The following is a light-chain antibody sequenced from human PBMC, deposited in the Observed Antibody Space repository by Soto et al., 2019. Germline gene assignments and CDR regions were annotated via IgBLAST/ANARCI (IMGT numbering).Light chain of an antibody. J-gene: IGLJ1*01. Sequence: QSVLTQPPSASGTPGQRVTISCSGTSSNSVRWYQRFPGSAPKLLIYDNNKRPSGIPDRFSGSKSGTSASLAISGLQSEDEADYYCAAWDGSLKGYVFATGTKLTVL. CDR3: AAWDGSLKGYV. V-gene: IGLV1-44*01. CDR1: SSNS. CDR2: DNN.